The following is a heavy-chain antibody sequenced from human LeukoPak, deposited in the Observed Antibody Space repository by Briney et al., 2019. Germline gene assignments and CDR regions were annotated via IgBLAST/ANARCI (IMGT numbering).Heavy chain of an antibody. Sequence: GGSLGLSCAASGFTFSSYSMTWVRQAPGKGLEWVSYISSSSSTIYYADSVKGRFTISRDNAKNSLYLQMNSLRAEDTAVYYCARDNYDYVWGSYRFSDYWGQGTLVTVSS. J-gene: IGHJ4*02. D-gene: IGHD3-16*02. CDR1: GFTFSSYS. CDR3: ARDNYDYVWGSYRFSDY. V-gene: IGHV3-48*01. CDR2: ISSSSSTI.